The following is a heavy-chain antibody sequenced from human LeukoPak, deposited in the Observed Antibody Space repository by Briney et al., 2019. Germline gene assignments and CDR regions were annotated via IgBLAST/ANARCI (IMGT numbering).Heavy chain of an antibody. V-gene: IGHV6-1*01. D-gene: IGHD7-27*01. J-gene: IGHJ5*02. Sequence: SQTLSLTCAISGDSVSSNRAAWHWIRQSPSRGLEWLGRTYYRSKWYNDYAVSVKSRITINPDTSKNQFSLQLNSVTPEDTAVYYCVRSVTGDRSNWFDPWGQGTLVTVSS. CDR3: VRSVTGDRSNWFDP. CDR2: TYYRSKWYN. CDR1: GDSVSSNRAA.